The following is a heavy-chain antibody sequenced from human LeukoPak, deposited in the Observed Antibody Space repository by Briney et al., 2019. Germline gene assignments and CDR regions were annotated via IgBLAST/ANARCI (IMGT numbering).Heavy chain of an antibody. CDR1: GYTFTNYW. V-gene: IGHV5-51*01. CDR3: ARLIPGYSLFES. D-gene: IGHD5-18*01. Sequence: GESLKISCKGSGYTFTNYWIGWVRQMPGKGLEWMGSIYPSDSDTKYSPSFQGQVTISADKSITTAYLQWSSLKASDSAMYYCARLIPGYSLFESWGQGTLVTVSS. J-gene: IGHJ4*02. CDR2: IYPSDSDT.